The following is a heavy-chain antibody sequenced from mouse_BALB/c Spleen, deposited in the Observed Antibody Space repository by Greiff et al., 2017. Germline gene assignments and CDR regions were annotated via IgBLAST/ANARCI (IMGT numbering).Heavy chain of an antibody. CDR1: GFTFTDYY. J-gene: IGHJ2*01. CDR3: ARVYDGYRFDY. CDR2: IRNKANGYTT. D-gene: IGHD2-3*01. Sequence: EVLLVESGGGLVQPGGSLRLSCATSGFTFTDYYMSWVRQPPGKALEWLGFIRNKANGYTTEYSASVKGRFTISRDNSQSILYLQMNTLRAEDSATYYCARVYDGYRFDYWGQGTTLTVSS. V-gene: IGHV7-3*02.